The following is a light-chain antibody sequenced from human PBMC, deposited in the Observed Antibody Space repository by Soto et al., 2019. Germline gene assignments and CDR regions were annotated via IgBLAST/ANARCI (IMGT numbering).Light chain of an antibody. CDR3: QQYVSSVT. J-gene: IGKJ1*01. V-gene: IGKV3-20*01. CDR1: QSVDSSF. CDR2: GAS. Sequence: EIVLTQSPGSLSLSPGERATLSCRASQSVDSSFFAWYQQKPGQAPRLLIYGASNRATGIPDRFSGSGSGTDFTLTISRLEPKDFAVYNCQQYVSSVTFGQGTKVEIK.